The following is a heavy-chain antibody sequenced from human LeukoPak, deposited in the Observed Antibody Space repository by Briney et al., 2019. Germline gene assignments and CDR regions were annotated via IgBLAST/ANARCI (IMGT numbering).Heavy chain of an antibody. CDR2: INEDGSER. J-gene: IGHJ5*02. CDR1: GFTFSSYW. V-gene: IGHV3-7*01. CDR3: ARDRPITVSGVVTLP. Sequence: GGSLRLSCVASGFTFSSYWMTWVRQAPGKGLEWVANINEDGSERNYVGSVKGRFTISRDNAKKSVYLQMNSLRGDDTAVYHCARDRPITVSGVVTLPWGQGTLVTVSS. D-gene: IGHD3-3*01.